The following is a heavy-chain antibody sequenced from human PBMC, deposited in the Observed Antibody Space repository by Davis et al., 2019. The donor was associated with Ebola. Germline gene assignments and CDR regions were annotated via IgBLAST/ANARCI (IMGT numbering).Heavy chain of an antibody. V-gene: IGHV3-30*02. CDR3: AKDTLFGVDSFDI. Sequence: PGGSLRLSCVASGFTFSSHGMHWVRQAPGKGLEWVAFLQNDESAIHHADSVKGRFTISRDNSKNTLYLQMNNLRAEDTAVYYCAKDTLFGVDSFDIWGQGTMVIVSS. J-gene: IGHJ3*02. D-gene: IGHD3-3*01. CDR2: LQNDESAI. CDR1: GFTFSSHG.